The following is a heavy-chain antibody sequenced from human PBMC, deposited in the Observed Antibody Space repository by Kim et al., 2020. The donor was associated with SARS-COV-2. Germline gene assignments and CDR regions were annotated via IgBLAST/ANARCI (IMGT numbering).Heavy chain of an antibody. CDR3: TTVITIFGVVISD. J-gene: IGHJ4*02. V-gene: IGHV3-15*01. D-gene: IGHD3-3*01. Sequence: YASPVKGRFTISRDDSKNTLYLQMNRLKTEDPAVYYCTTVITIFGVVISDWGQGTLVTVSS.